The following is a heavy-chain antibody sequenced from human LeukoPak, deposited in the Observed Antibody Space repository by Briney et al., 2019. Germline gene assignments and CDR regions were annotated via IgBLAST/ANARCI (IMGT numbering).Heavy chain of an antibody. Sequence: KPSETLSLTCAVYGGSFSGYYWSWIRQPPGKGLEWIGEINHSGSTNYNPSLKSRVTISVDTSKNQFSLKLSSVTAADTAVYYCVRTVRGSTVTTNYWGQGTLVTVSS. J-gene: IGHJ4*02. V-gene: IGHV4-34*01. CDR3: VRTVRGSTVTTNY. D-gene: IGHD4-17*01. CDR2: INHSGST. CDR1: GGSFSGYY.